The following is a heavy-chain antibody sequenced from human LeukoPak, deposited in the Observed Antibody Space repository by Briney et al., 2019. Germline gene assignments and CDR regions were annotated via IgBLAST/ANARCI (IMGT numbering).Heavy chain of an antibody. CDR2: ISSSGSTI. CDR3: ATCGYTYGLYFDY. Sequence: GRSLRLSCAASGFTFSSYGMHWVRQAPGKGLEWVSYISSSGSTIYYADSVKGRFTISRDNAKNSLYLQMNSLRAEDTAVYYCATCGYTYGLYFDYWGQGTLVTVSS. V-gene: IGHV3-48*01. D-gene: IGHD5-18*01. CDR1: GFTFSSYG. J-gene: IGHJ4*02.